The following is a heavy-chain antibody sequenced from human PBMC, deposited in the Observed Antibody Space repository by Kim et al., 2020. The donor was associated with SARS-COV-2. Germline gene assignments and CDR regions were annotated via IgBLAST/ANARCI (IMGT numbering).Heavy chain of an antibody. J-gene: IGHJ4*02. D-gene: IGHD5-18*01. V-gene: IGHV3-74*01. CDR3: ARYSLLGGYIYD. CDR1: GFTFSDYW. Sequence: GGSLRLSCAASGFTFSDYWMQWVRQAPGKGLVWVSRIKSDGSATAYAASVKGRFTISRDNAKNTLHLRMNSLRAEDTAVYYCARYSLLGGYIYDWGQGTLVTVSS. CDR2: IKSDGSAT.